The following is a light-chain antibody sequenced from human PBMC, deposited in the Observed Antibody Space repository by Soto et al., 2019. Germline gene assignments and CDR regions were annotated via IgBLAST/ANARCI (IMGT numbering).Light chain of an antibody. CDR2: INN. CDR1: TSNIGAGFD. J-gene: IGLJ1*01. CDR3: QSYDNSLSGSYV. Sequence: QSVLTQPRSVSGAPGQRVTISCTGSTSNIGAGFDVHWYQHLPGAAPKLLIYINNNRPSGVPDRFSGSKSGTSASLAITGLQAEDEADYYCQSYDNSLSGSYVFGTGTKVTVL. V-gene: IGLV1-40*01.